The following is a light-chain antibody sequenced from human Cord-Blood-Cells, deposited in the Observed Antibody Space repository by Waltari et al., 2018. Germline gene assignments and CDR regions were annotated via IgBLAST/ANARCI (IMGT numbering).Light chain of an antibody. CDR3: QVWDSSSDHVV. CDR2: YDS. V-gene: IGLV3-21*04. J-gene: IGLJ2*01. CDR1: NIGSKS. Sequence: SSVLTQPPSVSVAPGQTARITCGGNNIGSKSVHWYQQKPGQAHVLVIYYDSDRPSGIPERFSGSNSGNTATLTISRVEAGDEADYYCQVWDSSSDHVVFGGGTKLTVL.